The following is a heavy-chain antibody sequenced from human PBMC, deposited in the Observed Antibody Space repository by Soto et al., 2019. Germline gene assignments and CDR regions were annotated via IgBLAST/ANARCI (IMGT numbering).Heavy chain of an antibody. D-gene: IGHD3-3*01. CDR2: INGGNGNT. Sequence: QVQLLQSGAEVKKPGASVKVSCQAAGYTFNTQSMHWVRQAPGQGLEWMGWINGGNGNTKYSQEFQGTLTVTRDTSAAPVYMELSSLTSGDTAVYYCAIEFLARFGVDRLDSWGQGTLVTVSS. V-gene: IGHV1-3*01. CDR3: AIEFLARFGVDRLDS. J-gene: IGHJ4*02. CDR1: GYTFNTQS.